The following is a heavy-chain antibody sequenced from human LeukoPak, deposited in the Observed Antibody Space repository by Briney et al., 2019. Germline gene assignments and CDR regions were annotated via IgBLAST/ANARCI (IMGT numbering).Heavy chain of an antibody. D-gene: IGHD2-8*02. J-gene: IGHJ4*02. CDR1: GFIFYNYW. Sequence: GGSLGLSCAASGFIFYNYWMNWVRQAPGKGLEWVASIKTDGSEKYYVDSVKGRFTISSDNAKKSVYLQMDSLRDEDTAVYFCARDRGYWAFDFGGQGDLVTVSS. V-gene: IGHV3-7*01. CDR3: ARDRGYWAFDF. CDR2: IKTDGSEK.